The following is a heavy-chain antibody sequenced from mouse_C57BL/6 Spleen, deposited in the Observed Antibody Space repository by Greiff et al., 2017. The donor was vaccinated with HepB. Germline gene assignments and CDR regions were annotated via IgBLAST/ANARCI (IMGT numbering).Heavy chain of an antibody. D-gene: IGHD1-1*01. Sequence: QVQLQPGAELVMPGASVKLSCKASGYTFTSYWMHWVKQRPGQGLEWIGEIDPSDSYTNYNQKFKGKSTLTVDKSSSTAYMQLSSLTSEDSAVYYCARGDYGSSYEAAYWGQGTLVTVSA. CDR2: IDPSDSYT. CDR1: GYTFTSYW. CDR3: ARGDYGSSYEAAY. V-gene: IGHV1-69*01. J-gene: IGHJ3*01.